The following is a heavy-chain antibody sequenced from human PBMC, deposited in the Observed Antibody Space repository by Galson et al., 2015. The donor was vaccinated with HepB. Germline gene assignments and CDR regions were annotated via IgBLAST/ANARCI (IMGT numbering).Heavy chain of an antibody. J-gene: IGHJ3*02. V-gene: IGHV6-1*01. CDR1: GDSVSSYSAS. CDR3: SRVPLLFVDAVGYDAFDI. D-gene: IGHD3-22*01. CDR2: TDYRSKWHN. Sequence: CAISGDSVSSYSASWNWIRQSPSRGLEWLGRTDYRSKWHNDYALSVKSRISINADTSKNQISLQLNSVSPEDTAVYYCSRVPLLFVDAVGYDAFDIWGQGTLVTVSS.